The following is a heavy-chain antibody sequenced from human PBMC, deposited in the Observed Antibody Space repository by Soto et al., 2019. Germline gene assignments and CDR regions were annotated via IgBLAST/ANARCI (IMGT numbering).Heavy chain of an antibody. J-gene: IGHJ3*02. CDR2: IGRRGSPI. CDR1: EFTLSNYE. V-gene: IGHV3-48*03. D-gene: IGHD4-17*01. Sequence: EAQLVESGGVLVQPGGSLRLSCAAFEFTLSNYEMDWVRQAPGKGLEWVSHIGRRGSPIYYADSVKGRFTISRDNAKNSVFLQMTSLRPEDTAVYYCARVYDDYLIDAFDIWGQGTMVSVSS. CDR3: ARVYDDYLIDAFDI.